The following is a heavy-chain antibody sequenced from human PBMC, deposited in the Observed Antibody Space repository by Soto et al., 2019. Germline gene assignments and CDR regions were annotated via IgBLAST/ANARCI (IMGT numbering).Heavy chain of an antibody. V-gene: IGHV3-13*01. CDR2: IGTAGDT. D-gene: IGHD2-15*01. CDR1: GFTSSSYD. CDR3: ARSATICSGGSCYSGYFDY. J-gene: IGHJ4*02. Sequence: GGSLRLSXAASGFTSSSYDMHWVRQATGKGLEWVSAIGTAGDTYYPGSVKGRFTISRENAKNSLYLQMNSLRAGDTAVYYCARSATICSGGSCYSGYFDYWGQGTLVTVSS.